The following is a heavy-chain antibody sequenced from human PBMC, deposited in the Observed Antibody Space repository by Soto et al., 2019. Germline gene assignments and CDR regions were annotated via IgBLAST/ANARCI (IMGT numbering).Heavy chain of an antibody. Sequence: GGSLRLSCAASGFTFSSYSMNWVRQAPGKGLEWVSYISSSSSTIYYANSVKGRFTISRDNAKNSLYLQMNSLRAEDTAVYYCARGGRPAAILRVVGDYMDVWGKGTTVTVSS. J-gene: IGHJ6*03. D-gene: IGHD2-2*01. CDR1: GFTFSSYS. CDR2: ISSSSSTI. CDR3: ARGGRPAAILRVVGDYMDV. V-gene: IGHV3-48*01.